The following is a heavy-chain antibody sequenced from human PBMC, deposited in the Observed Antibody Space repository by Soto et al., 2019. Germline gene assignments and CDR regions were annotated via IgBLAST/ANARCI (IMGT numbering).Heavy chain of an antibody. V-gene: IGHV4-59*01. J-gene: IGHJ4*02. CDR1: GGSISSYY. Sequence: QVQLQESGAGLVKPSETLSLTCTVSGGSISSYYWSWIRQPPGKGLEWIGYIYHRGNTNYSPSLKSRVTISAAMSKIPCSLKLSSVTAADTAVYYCARAIRRGGGFDYWGQGTLVTVSS. D-gene: IGHD2-15*01. CDR2: IYHRGNT. CDR3: ARAIRRGGGFDY.